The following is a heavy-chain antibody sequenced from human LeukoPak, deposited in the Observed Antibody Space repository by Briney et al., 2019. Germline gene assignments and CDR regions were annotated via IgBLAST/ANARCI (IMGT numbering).Heavy chain of an antibody. CDR3: AKDRGISMIVVVISANAFDI. CDR1: GFTLSSYA. D-gene: IGHD3-22*01. Sequence: GGSLRLSCAVSGFTLSSYAMSWVRQAPGKGLEWVSAFSGSGGSTYYADSVKGCFTISRDNSKNTLYLQMTSLRAEDTAVYSCAKDRGISMIVVVISANAFDIWGQGTMVTVSS. V-gene: IGHV3-23*01. CDR2: FSGSGGST. J-gene: IGHJ3*02.